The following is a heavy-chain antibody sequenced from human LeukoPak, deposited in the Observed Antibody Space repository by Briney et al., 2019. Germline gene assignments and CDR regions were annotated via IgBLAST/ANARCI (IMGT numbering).Heavy chain of an antibody. V-gene: IGHV1-18*01. CDR1: GYTFTTYG. CDR2: ISGKNGDT. J-gene: IGHJ4*02. D-gene: IGHD3-10*01. Sequence: ASVKVSCKASGYTFTTYGISWVRQAPGQGPEWMGWISGKNGDTKYAQILQDRVTMTTDTSTNTAYMELWNLRSDDTAVYYCARDPFRSHRSPLDWFGDPWGQGTLVTVSS. CDR3: ARDPFRSHRSPLDWFGDP.